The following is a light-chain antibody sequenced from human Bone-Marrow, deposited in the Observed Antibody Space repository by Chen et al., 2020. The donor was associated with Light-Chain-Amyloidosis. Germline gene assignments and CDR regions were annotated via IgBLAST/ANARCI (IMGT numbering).Light chain of an antibody. CDR3: MQALQTPIT. CDR2: LDS. CDR1: QSLLHSNGYNY. V-gene: IGKV2-28*01. Sequence: DIVLTQSPLSLPVTPGEPASISCRSSQSLLHSNGYNYLDWYLQKPGQSPQLLIYLDSNRATGVPDRFSGSGSGTDFTLKISRVEAEDVGVYYCMQALQTPITFGPGTKVDIK. J-gene: IGKJ3*01.